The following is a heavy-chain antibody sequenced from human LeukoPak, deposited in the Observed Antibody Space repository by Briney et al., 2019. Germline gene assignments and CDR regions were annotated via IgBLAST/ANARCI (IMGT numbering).Heavy chain of an antibody. CDR2: IWYDGSNK. Sequence: PGGSLRLSCAASGFTFSSYGMHWVRQAPGKGLEWVAVIWYDGSNKYYADSVKGRFTISRDNSKNTLYLQMNSLRAGDTAVYYCARDELYTVTTEHFDYWGQGTLVTVSS. CDR3: ARDELYTVTTEHFDY. CDR1: GFTFSSYG. J-gene: IGHJ4*02. D-gene: IGHD4-11*01. V-gene: IGHV3-33*08.